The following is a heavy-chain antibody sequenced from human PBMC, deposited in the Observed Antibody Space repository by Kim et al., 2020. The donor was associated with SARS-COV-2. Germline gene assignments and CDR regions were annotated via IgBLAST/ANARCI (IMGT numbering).Heavy chain of an antibody. V-gene: IGHV3-30-3*01. CDR3: ARCRRPRDNYYYYGMDV. CDR1: GFTFSSYA. CDR2: ISYDGSNK. Sequence: GGSLRLSCAASGFTFSSYAMHWVRQAPGKGLEWVAVISYDGSNKYYADSVKGRFTISRDNSKNTLYLQMNSLRAEDTAVYYCARCRRPRDNYYYYGMDVWGQGTTVTVSS. J-gene: IGHJ6*02.